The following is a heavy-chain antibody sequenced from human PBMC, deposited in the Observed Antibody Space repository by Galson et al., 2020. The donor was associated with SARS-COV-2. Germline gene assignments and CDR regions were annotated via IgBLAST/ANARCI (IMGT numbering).Heavy chain of an antibody. Sequence: SETLSLTCAVYGGSFSGYFWSWIRQSPGKGLEWIGEINHNGNTNYNPSLNPSLKSRLRISVDTSKNQFSLKVTSVTAADSALYYCARIEERVDVNYFDSWGRGTLVTVSS. CDR1: GGSFSGYF. CDR2: INHNGNT. J-gene: IGHJ4*02. D-gene: IGHD3-10*01. V-gene: IGHV4-34*01. CDR3: ARIEERVDVNYFDS.